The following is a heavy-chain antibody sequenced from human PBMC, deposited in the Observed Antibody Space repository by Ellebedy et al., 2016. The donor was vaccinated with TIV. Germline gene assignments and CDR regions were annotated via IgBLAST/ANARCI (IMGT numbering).Heavy chain of an antibody. D-gene: IGHD3-10*01. CDR1: GYTFTSYY. Sequence: ASVKVSCXASGYTFTSYYMHWVRQAPGQGLEWMGIINPSGGSTSYAQKFQGRVTMTRDTSTSTVYMELSSLRSEDTAVYYCAREGYYYGSGEYYYGMDVWGQGTTVTVSS. CDR2: INPSGGST. V-gene: IGHV1-46*01. J-gene: IGHJ6*02. CDR3: AREGYYYGSGEYYYGMDV.